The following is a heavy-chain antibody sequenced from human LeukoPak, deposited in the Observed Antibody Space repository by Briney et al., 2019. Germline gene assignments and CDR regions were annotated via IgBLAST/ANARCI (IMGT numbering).Heavy chain of an antibody. CDR1: GYIFTSNY. CDR3: ARGPAPYYYDSSGYYSDY. Sequence: GASVKVSCKASGYIFTSNYIHWVRQAPGQGLEWMGMIYPRDGSTSYAQRFQDRVTVTRDTSTSTVHMELSGLRSEDTAVYYCARGPAPYYYDSSGYYSDYWGQGTLVTVSS. V-gene: IGHV1-46*01. D-gene: IGHD3-22*01. CDR2: IYPRDGST. J-gene: IGHJ4*02.